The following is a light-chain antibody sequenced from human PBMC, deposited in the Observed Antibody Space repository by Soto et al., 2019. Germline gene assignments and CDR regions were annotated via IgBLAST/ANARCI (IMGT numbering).Light chain of an antibody. CDR2: DAS. J-gene: IGKJ3*01. CDR3: QQYVNLPRT. V-gene: IGKV1-33*01. CDR1: QDISNY. Sequence: DIQMTQSPSSLSASVGDRVTITCQASQDISNYLNWYQQKPGKAPKLLIYDASNLETGFPSRFSGSGSGPDFTFTISSLKPEDIRTYSCQQYVNLPRTFGPGTKVHIK.